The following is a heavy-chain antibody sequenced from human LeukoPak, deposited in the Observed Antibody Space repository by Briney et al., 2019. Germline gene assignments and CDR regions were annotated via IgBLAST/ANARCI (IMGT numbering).Heavy chain of an antibody. D-gene: IGHD3-22*01. CDR1: GYTFTSYD. CDR3: ARVYSSGYWDFDY. V-gene: IGHV1-8*03. J-gene: IGHJ4*02. Sequence: ASVKVSCKASGYTFTSYDINWVRQATGQGLEWMGWMNPNSGNTGYAQKFQGRVTITRNTSISTAYMELSSLRSEDTAVYYCARVYSSGYWDFDYWGQGTLVTVSS. CDR2: MNPNSGNT.